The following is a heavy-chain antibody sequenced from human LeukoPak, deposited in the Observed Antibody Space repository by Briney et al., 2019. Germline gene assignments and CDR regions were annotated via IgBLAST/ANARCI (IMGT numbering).Heavy chain of an antibody. V-gene: IGHV4-38-2*02. D-gene: IGHD6-13*01. CDR2: IYHSGST. J-gene: IGHJ4*02. Sequence: SETLSLTCTVSGYSISSGYYWGWIRQPPGKGLEWIGSIYHSGSTYYNPSLKSRVTISVDTSKNQFSLKLSSVTAADTAVYYCARVSGQQLLYWGQGTLVTVSS. CDR1: GYSISSGYY. CDR3: ARVSGQQLLY.